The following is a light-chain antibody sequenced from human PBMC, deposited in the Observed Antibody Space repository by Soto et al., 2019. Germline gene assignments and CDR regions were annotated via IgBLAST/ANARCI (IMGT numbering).Light chain of an antibody. J-gene: IGKJ1*01. CDR1: QTLDSM. CDR2: SAS. CDR3: QQYKDWPTT. V-gene: IGKV3-15*01. Sequence: TQSPATLSVSPGERATLSFLASQTLDSMVAWYQQKSGQAPRLLIYSASARATGVPARFSGYGSGTDFTLTISSLQSEDLGVYYCQQYKDWPTTFGQGTKVDIK.